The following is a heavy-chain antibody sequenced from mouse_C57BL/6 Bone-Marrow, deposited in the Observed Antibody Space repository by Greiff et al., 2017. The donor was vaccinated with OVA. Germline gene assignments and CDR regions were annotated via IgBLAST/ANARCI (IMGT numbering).Heavy chain of an antibody. V-gene: IGHV1-54*01. D-gene: IGHD1-1*01. Sequence: QVQLQQSGAELVRPGTSVKVSCKASGYAFTNYLIEWVKQRPGQGLEWIGVINPGSGGTNSNEKFKGKATLTADKSSSTAYMQLSSLTSEDSAVYFCARDGSCRYAMDYWGQGTSVTVSS. CDR3: ARDGSCRYAMDY. CDR1: GYAFTNYL. J-gene: IGHJ4*01. CDR2: INPGSGGT.